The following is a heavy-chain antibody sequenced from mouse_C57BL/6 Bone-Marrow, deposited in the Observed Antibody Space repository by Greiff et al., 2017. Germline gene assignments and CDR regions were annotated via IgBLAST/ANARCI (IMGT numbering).Heavy chain of an antibody. V-gene: IGHV1-63*01. CDR3: ARRGSNLYFDY. Sequence: QVQLQQSGAELVRPGTSVKMSCTASGYTFTNYWIGWAKQTPGHGLEWIGDIYPGGGYTNYNEKFKGKATLTADKSSSTAYMQFSSLTSEDSAIYYCARRGSNLYFDYWGQGTTLTVSS. CDR2: IYPGGGYT. J-gene: IGHJ2*01. D-gene: IGHD2-5*01. CDR1: GYTFTNYW.